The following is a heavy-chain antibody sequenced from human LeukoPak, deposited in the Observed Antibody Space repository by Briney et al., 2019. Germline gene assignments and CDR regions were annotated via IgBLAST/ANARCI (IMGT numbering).Heavy chain of an antibody. V-gene: IGHV4-59*01. Sequence: PSETLSLTCTVSGGSISTYYWSWIRQPPGKGLEWIAYIDYSASTNYNPSLKSRVTISVDTSKNQFSLKLNPVTAAGTAVYYCARDSRRELLHAFDIWGQGTMVTVSS. J-gene: IGHJ3*02. D-gene: IGHD1-26*01. CDR1: GGSISTYY. CDR3: ARDSRRELLHAFDI. CDR2: IDYSAST.